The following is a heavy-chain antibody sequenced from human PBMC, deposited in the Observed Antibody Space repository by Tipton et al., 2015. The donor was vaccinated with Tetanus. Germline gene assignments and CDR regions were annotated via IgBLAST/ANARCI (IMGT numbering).Heavy chain of an antibody. J-gene: IGHJ5*02. CDR2: IYYSGDT. Sequence: LVKPTETLSLTCSVSGGSISNGGYFWNWVRQHPGKGLEWIGYIYYSGDTYINPSLKSRVTMSVDTSKNQISLNLSSVTAADTAVYYCARDQGGVRVARLNWFGPWGQGTLVSVSS. D-gene: IGHD3-16*01. CDR3: ARDQGGVRVARLNWFGP. CDR1: GGSISNGGYF. V-gene: IGHV4-31*03.